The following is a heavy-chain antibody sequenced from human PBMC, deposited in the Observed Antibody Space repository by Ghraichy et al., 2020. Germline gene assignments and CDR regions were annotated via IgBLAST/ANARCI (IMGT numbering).Heavy chain of an antibody. V-gene: IGHV1-69*13. D-gene: IGHD3-10*02. Sequence: SVKVSCKASGGTFSSYAISWVRQAPGQGLEWMGGIIPIFGTANYAQKFQGRVTITADESTSTAYMELSSLRSEDTAVYYCARDCRTMSYAFDIWGQGTMVTVSS. J-gene: IGHJ3*02. CDR1: GGTFSSYA. CDR2: IIPIFGTA. CDR3: ARDCRTMSYAFDI.